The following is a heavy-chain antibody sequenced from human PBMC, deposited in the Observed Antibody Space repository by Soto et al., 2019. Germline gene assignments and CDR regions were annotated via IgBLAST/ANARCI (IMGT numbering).Heavy chain of an antibody. Sequence: GGSLRLSCAASGFTFSSYAMSWVRQAPGKGLEWVSAISGSGGSTYYADSVKGRFTISRDNSKNTLYLQMNSLRAEDTAVYYCANLDPAYCSGGSCYSSGISWFDPWGQGTLVTVSS. J-gene: IGHJ5*02. D-gene: IGHD2-15*01. CDR1: GFTFSSYA. V-gene: IGHV3-23*01. CDR3: ANLDPAYCSGGSCYSSGISWFDP. CDR2: ISGSGGST.